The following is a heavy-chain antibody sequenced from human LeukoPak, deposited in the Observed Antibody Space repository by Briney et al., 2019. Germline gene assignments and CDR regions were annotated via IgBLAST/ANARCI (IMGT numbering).Heavy chain of an antibody. Sequence: GGSLRLSCAASGFTFNFYAMNWVRQAPGKGLEWVSTISASGDKPYYADSVKGRFTISRDNSKDTLYLQMNSLRAEDTAIYYCAKDKGYGSAWSWYNWFDPWGQGTLVTVSS. CDR1: GFTFNFYA. CDR3: AKDKGYGSAWSWYNWFDP. V-gene: IGHV3-23*01. CDR2: ISASGDKP. D-gene: IGHD6-19*01. J-gene: IGHJ5*02.